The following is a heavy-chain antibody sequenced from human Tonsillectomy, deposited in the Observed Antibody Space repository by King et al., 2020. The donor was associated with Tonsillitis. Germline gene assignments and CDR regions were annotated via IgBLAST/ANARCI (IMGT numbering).Heavy chain of an antibody. CDR3: AREGVYCTNGVCSGWNNWFDP. CDR2: IYHRGST. V-gene: IGHV4-4*02. D-gene: IGHD2-8*01. CDR1: SGSISSSNW. Sequence: VQLQESGPGLVKPSGTLSLTCAVSSGSISSSNWWSWVRQPPGKGLEWIGEIYHRGSTNYNPSLKSRVTISEDKSKNQFSLKLSSVTAADTAVYYCAREGVYCTNGVCSGWNNWFDPWGQGTLVTVSS. J-gene: IGHJ5*02.